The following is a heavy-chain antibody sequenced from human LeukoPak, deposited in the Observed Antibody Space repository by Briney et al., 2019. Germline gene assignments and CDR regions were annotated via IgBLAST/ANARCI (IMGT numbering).Heavy chain of an antibody. CDR3: ATPSSGWYYFDY. D-gene: IGHD6-19*01. Sequence: SVKVSCKASGGTFSSYAISWVRQAPGQGLEWMGRIIPILGIADYAQKFQGRVTITADKSTSTAYMELSSLRSEDTAVYYCATPSSGWYYFDYWGQGTLVTVSS. J-gene: IGHJ4*02. V-gene: IGHV1-69*04. CDR1: GGTFSSYA. CDR2: IIPILGIA.